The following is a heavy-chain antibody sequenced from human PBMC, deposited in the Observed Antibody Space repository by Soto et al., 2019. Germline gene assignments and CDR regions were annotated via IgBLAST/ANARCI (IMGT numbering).Heavy chain of an antibody. J-gene: IGHJ5*02. CDR1: GGSISSGGYY. CDR3: ARGNEGIAAAGYNWFDP. CDR2: IYYSGST. Sequence: SETLSLTCTVSGGSISSGGYYWSWIRQHPGKGLEWIGYIYYSGSTYYNPSLKSRVTISVDTSKNQFSLKLSSVTAADTAVYYCARGNEGIAAAGYNWFDPWGQGTLVTVSS. V-gene: IGHV4-31*03. D-gene: IGHD6-13*01.